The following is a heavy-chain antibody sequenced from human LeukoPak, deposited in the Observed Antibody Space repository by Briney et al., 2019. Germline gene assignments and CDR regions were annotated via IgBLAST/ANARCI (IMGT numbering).Heavy chain of an antibody. Sequence: GGSLRLSCAASGFTFSNAWMSWVRQAPGKGLEWVSGISWNSGSMEYADSVKGRFTISRDNAMNSLYLQINSLRVEDAAVYYCVRDWGGPDDYWGQGILVTVSS. J-gene: IGHJ4*02. CDR2: ISWNSGSM. CDR1: GFTFSNAW. V-gene: IGHV3-48*04. D-gene: IGHD3-16*01. CDR3: VRDWGGPDDY.